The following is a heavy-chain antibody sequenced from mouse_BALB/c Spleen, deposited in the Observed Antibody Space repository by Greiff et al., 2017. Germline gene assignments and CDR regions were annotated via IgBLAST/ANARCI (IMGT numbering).Heavy chain of an antibody. CDR3: ARRTYYRYDVYAMDY. J-gene: IGHJ4*01. CDR2: INPSNGRT. CDR1: GYTFTSYW. Sequence: VQLQQPGAELVKPGASVKLSCKASGYTFTSYWMHWVKQRPGQGLEWIGEINPSNGRTNYNEKFKSKATLTVDKSPSTAYMQLSSLTSEDSAVYYCARRTYYRYDVYAMDYWGQGTSVTVSS. V-gene: IGHV1S81*02. D-gene: IGHD2-14*01.